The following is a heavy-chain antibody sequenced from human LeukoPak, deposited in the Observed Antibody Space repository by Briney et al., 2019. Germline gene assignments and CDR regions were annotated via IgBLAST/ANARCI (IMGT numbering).Heavy chain of an antibody. Sequence: SVKISCKASGDTFTNYAINWVRQAPGQGLEWMGRIIPVFTTANYAQKLQGRVTITTDDSTGTAYMELNSLRSEDTAVYYCARDVRSGSYPVWGQGTLVTVSS. D-gene: IGHD1-26*01. CDR1: GDTFTNYA. J-gene: IGHJ4*02. V-gene: IGHV1-69*05. CDR2: IIPVFTTA. CDR3: ARDVRSGSYPV.